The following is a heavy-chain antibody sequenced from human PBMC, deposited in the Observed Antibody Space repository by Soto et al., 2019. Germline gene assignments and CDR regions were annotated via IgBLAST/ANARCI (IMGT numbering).Heavy chain of an antibody. CDR1: ASIFRGYG. Sequence: QELLVEFGGGVVQPGRSLRLSCAASASIFRGYGMHWVRQAPGKGLEWVAVIWFDGSNKYYADSVKGRFTISRDNSNNMLYLQMDSLRAEDTAVYYCVRDGIGGTAFRGFCDYWGQGALVTVSS. CDR2: IWFDGSNK. D-gene: IGHD1-7*01. CDR3: VRDGIGGTAFRGFCDY. J-gene: IGHJ4*02. V-gene: IGHV3-33*01.